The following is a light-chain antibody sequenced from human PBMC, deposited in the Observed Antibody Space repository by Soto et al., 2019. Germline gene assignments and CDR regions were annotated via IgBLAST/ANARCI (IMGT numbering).Light chain of an antibody. CDR1: SSDVGGYNY. CDR2: DVT. CDR3: SSYTTTTTSCV. Sequence: QSALTQPASVSGALVQASTISCTGTSSDVGGYNYVSWYQQFPGQAPNLIIYDVTNRPSGVSSRFSGSKSGNRASLTISGLQAEDEADYYCSSYTTTTTSCVFGTGTKVTVL. V-gene: IGLV2-14*03. J-gene: IGLJ1*01.